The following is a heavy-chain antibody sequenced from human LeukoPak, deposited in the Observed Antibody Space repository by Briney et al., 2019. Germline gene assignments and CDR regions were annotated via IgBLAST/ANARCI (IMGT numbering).Heavy chain of an antibody. J-gene: IGHJ3*02. V-gene: IGHV4-34*01. CDR3: ARGITYYYDSSGYYLLKTRGSDAFDI. D-gene: IGHD3-22*01. CDR2: INHSGST. Sequence: SETLSLTCAVYGVSFSGYYWSWIRQPPGKGLEWIGEINHSGSTNYNPSLKSRVTISVDTSKNQFSLKLSSVTAADTAVYYCARGITYYYDSSGYYLLKTRGSDAFDIWGQGTMVTVSS. CDR1: GVSFSGYY.